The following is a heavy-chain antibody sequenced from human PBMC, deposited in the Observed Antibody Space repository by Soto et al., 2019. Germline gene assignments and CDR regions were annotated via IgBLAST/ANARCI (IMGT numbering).Heavy chain of an antibody. Sequence: QVQLVQSGAEVKKPGSSVKVSCKASGGNFTSYAISWVRQAPEQGLEFMGGIVPLFGTTNYAHKFRGRVTVTADESTSTVYMEMRSRSSEDTAVYYCAKASGRSWYNWFDRWGQGTLVTVST. D-gene: IGHD6-13*01. CDR1: GGNFTSYA. CDR2: IVPLFGTT. J-gene: IGHJ5*02. V-gene: IGHV1-69*01. CDR3: AKASGRSWYNWFDR.